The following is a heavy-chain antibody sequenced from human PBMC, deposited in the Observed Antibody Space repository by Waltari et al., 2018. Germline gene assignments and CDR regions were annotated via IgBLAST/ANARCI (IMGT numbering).Heavy chain of an antibody. J-gene: IGHJ2*01. CDR1: GFSIHSGYY. Sequence: GQRQESGPGPVKPSETLSLPCAVSGFSIHSGYYWGLIRLPPGMGLEWIGSIYHSGSTYYNPSLKSRVTISVDTSKNQFSLKLSSGTAADTAVYDCARDSRITRIVVVLSYWYFDLWGRGTLVTVSS. CDR2: IYHSGST. D-gene: IGHD3-22*01. V-gene: IGHV4-38-2*02. CDR3: ARDSRITRIVVVLSYWYFDL.